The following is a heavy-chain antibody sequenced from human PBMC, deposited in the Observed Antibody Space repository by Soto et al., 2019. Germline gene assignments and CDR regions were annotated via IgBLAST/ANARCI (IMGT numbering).Heavy chain of an antibody. CDR1: GDTRTDFS. D-gene: IGHD2-2*01. V-gene: IGHV1-3*01. J-gene: IGHJ6*02. CDR3: ATSEGDCGSGSGYNYFYYYGMDV. CDR2: LSVGNGDT. Sequence: ASVKVSCKASGDTRTDFSMHWVRQAPGQRPEWMGWLSVGNGDTKYSQKFQGRVTITRDTSARTAYMELSNLRSEDTAVYYCATSEGDCGSGSGYNYFYYYGMDVGGQGTTVTVS.